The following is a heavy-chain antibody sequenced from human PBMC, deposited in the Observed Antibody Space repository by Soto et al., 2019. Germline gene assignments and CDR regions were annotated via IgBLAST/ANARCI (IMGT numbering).Heavy chain of an antibody. CDR3: ARDRRGYSYDYYYGMDV. J-gene: IGHJ6*02. D-gene: IGHD5-18*01. V-gene: IGHV4-31*11. Sequence: SETLSLTCAVYGGSFSGYYWSWIRQHPGKGLEWIGYIYYSGSTYYNPSLKSRVTISVDTSKNQFSLKLSSVTAADTAVYYCARDRRGYSYDYYYGMDVWGQGTTVT. CDR1: GGSFSGYY. CDR2: IYYSGST.